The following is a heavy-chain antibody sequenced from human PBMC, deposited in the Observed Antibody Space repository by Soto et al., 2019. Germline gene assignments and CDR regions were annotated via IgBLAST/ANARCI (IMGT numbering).Heavy chain of an antibody. CDR2: IFHDGNT. Sequence: NPSETLSLTCAVSGASIGSGGWCSWVRQPPGKGLEWIAEIFHDGNTNYSPSLKSRVTISVDKSQNQFSLNVYSVTAADTAVYYCARHEGWTGPDQWGQGTLVTV. CDR3: ARHEGWTGPDQ. CDR1: GASIGSGGW. D-gene: IGHD3-9*01. J-gene: IGHJ5*02. V-gene: IGHV4-4*02.